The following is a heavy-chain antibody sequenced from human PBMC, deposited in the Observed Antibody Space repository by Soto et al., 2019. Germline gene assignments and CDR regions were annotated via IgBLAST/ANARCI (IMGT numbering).Heavy chain of an antibody. CDR2: ISSSSSYI. Sequence: GGSLRLSCAASGFTFSSYSMNWVRQAPRKGLEWVSSISSSSSYIYYADSVKGRFTISRDNAKNSLYLQMNSLRAEDTAVYYCARGPDYYDSSGYYYYYYYGMDVWGQGTTVTVSS. CDR3: ARGPDYYDSSGYYYYYYYGMDV. CDR1: GFTFSSYS. J-gene: IGHJ6*02. V-gene: IGHV3-21*01. D-gene: IGHD3-22*01.